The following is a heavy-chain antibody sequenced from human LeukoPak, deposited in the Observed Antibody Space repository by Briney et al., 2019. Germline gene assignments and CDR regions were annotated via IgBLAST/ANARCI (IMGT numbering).Heavy chain of an antibody. CDR2: MYYDGST. J-gene: IGHJ4*02. CDR1: GGSIYSTTFY. V-gene: IGHV4-39*01. CDR3: ARRSDSGSDDGEDYFDY. D-gene: IGHD1-26*01. Sequence: PSETLSLTCNVSGGSIYSTTFYWGWIRQPPGKGLEWIGSMYYDGSTYHNPSLKSRVTISVDTSNNQFSLKLTSVTAADTAVYFCARRSDSGSDDGEDYFDYWGQGTLVTVSS.